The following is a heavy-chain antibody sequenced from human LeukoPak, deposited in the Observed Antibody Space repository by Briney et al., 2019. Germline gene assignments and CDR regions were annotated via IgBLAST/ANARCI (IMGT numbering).Heavy chain of an antibody. CDR1: GGSITNTNY. Sequence: SGTLSLTCGVSGGSITNTNYWTWVRQPPGKGLEWIGEVNLQGSTNYNPSLMGRVAISVDTSENHISLQLTSVTAADTAVYYCARVGTTGNTVDGFDLWGQGTMVTVSS. D-gene: IGHD1-1*01. V-gene: IGHV4-4*02. CDR2: VNLQGST. J-gene: IGHJ3*01. CDR3: ARVGTTGNTVDGFDL.